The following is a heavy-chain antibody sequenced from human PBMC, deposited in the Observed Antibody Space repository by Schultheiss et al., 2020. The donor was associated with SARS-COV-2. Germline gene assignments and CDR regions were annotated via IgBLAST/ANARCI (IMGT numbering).Heavy chain of an antibody. CDR2: IYYSGST. CDR3: AIAMEVLLDY. V-gene: IGHV4-59*01. Sequence: SETLSLTCTVSGGSISSYYWSWIRQPPGKGLEWIGYIYYSGSTNYNPSLKSRVTISVDTSKNQFSLKLSSVTAADTAVYYCAIAMEVLLDYWGQGTLVTVSS. CDR1: GGSISSYY. J-gene: IGHJ4*02. D-gene: IGHD3-10*01.